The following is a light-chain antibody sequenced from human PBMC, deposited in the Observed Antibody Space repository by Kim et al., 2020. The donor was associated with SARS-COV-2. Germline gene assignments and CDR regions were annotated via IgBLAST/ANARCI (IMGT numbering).Light chain of an antibody. V-gene: IGLV3-21*04. J-gene: IGLJ1*01. Sequence: SYELTQPPSVSVAPGKTARITCGGNNIGSKSVHWYQQKPGQAPVLVIYYDSDRPSGIPERFSGSNSVNTATLTISRVEAGDEADYYCQVWDSSSDHPYVF. CDR3: QVWDSSSDHPYV. CDR2: YDS. CDR1: NIGSKS.